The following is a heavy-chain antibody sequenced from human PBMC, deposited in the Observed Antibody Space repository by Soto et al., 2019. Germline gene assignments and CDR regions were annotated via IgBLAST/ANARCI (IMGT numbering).Heavy chain of an antibody. V-gene: IGHV3-30*18. CDR2: VSHDGRNT. J-gene: IGHJ4*02. Sequence: VQLVESGGGVVQPGRSLRLSCAASGFTFSDYVMHWVRQAPGKGLEWVAVVSHDGRNTHYADSVKGRFTISRDSSKNTVSLEMTSLRAEDTAVYYCAKGGRQWLVTSDFNYWGQGPLVSVSS. CDR1: GFTFSDYV. D-gene: IGHD6-19*01. CDR3: AKGGRQWLVTSDFNY.